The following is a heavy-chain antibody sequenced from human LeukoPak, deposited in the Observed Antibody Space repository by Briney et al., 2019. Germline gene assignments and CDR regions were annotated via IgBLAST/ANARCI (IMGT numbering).Heavy chain of an antibody. CDR1: GFTFSSYS. CDR3: ARDTAGFGAAPGNYYYYGMDV. V-gene: IGHV3-21*01. J-gene: IGHJ6*04. CDR2: ISSSSSYI. D-gene: IGHD3-3*01. Sequence: GGSLRLSCAASGFTFSSYSMNWVRQAPGKGLEWVSSISSSSSYIYYADSVKGRFTISRDNAKNSLYLQMNSLRAEDTAVYYCARDTAGFGAAPGNYYYYGMDVWGKGTTVTVSS.